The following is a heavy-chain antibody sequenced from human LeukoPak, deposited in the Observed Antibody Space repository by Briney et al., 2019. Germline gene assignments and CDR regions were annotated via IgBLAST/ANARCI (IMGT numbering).Heavy chain of an antibody. V-gene: IGHV1-69*05. Sequence: SVKVSCKASGGTFSSYAISWVRQAPGQGLEWMGGIIPIFGTANYAQKFQGRVTITTDESTSTAYMELSSLRSEDTAVYYCARPGDDSSGYYYGGYDYWGQRTLVTVSS. CDR1: GGTFSSYA. CDR3: ARPGDDSSGYYYGGYDY. J-gene: IGHJ4*02. D-gene: IGHD3-22*01. CDR2: IIPIFGTA.